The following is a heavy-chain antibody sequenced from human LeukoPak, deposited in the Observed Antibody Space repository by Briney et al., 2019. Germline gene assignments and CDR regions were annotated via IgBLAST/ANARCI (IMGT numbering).Heavy chain of an antibody. V-gene: IGHV3-7*01. CDR2: IKQDGSEK. CDR1: GFTFSSYW. J-gene: IGHJ4*02. CDR3: ARDAPYSSSWAIDY. Sequence: PGGSLRLSCAASGFTFSSYWMSWVRQAPGKGLEWVANIKQDGSEKYYVDSAKGRFTISRDNAKNSLYLQMNSLRAEDTAVYYCARDAPYSSSWAIDYWGQGTLVTVSS. D-gene: IGHD6-13*01.